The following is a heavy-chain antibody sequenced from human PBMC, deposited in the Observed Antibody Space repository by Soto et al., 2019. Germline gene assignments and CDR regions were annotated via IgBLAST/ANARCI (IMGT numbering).Heavy chain of an antibody. D-gene: IGHD5-18*01. CDR1: GYTFTSYY. Sequence: QVQLVQSGAEVKKPGASVKVSCKASGYTFTSYYMHWVRQAPGQGLEWMGIINPSGGSTSYAQKFQGRVTRTRDTSTSTVYMELSSLRSKHTAVYYCAREGSYGDAGFDYWGQGTLVTVSS. CDR2: INPSGGST. CDR3: AREGSYGDAGFDY. J-gene: IGHJ4*02. V-gene: IGHV1-46*01.